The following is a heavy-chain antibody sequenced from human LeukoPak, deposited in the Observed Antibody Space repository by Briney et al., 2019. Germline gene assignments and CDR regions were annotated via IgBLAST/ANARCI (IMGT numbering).Heavy chain of an antibody. CDR2: ISSSSSYI. J-gene: IGHJ5*02. CDR3: ASRDGSSISGFDP. Sequence: KPGGSLRLSCAASGFTFSSYSMNWVRQAPGKGLEWVSSISSSSSYIYYADSVKGRFTISRDNAKNSLYLQMNSLRAEDTAVYYCASRDGSSISGFDPWGQGTLVTVSS. V-gene: IGHV3-21*01. CDR1: GFTFSSYS. D-gene: IGHD1-26*01.